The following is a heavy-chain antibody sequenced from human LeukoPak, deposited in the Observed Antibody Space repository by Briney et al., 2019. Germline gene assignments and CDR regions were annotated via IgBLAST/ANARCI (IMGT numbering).Heavy chain of an antibody. Sequence: PGGSLRLSCAASGFTFSSYAMSWVRQAPGKGLEWVSAISGSGVSTYYADSVKGRFTISRDNSRNTLYLQVNSLRAEDTAVYYCAKVSAKTTVTFFDYWGQGTLVTVSS. D-gene: IGHD4-17*01. CDR3: AKVSAKTTVTFFDY. CDR1: GFTFSSYA. V-gene: IGHV3-23*01. CDR2: ISGSGVST. J-gene: IGHJ4*02.